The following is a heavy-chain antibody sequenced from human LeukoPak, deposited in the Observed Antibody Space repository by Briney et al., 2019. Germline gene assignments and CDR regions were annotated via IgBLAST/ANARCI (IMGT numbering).Heavy chain of an antibody. V-gene: IGHV4-59*01. Sequence: SETLSLTCTVSGGPIRTYQWSWIRQPPGKGLEWIGNIHYSGSANYNPSLKSRVIISVDASKNHFSLNLSPVTAADTAVYYCAREVLRSGWYGGAFDLWGQGTLVTVST. D-gene: IGHD6-19*01. J-gene: IGHJ5*02. CDR3: AREVLRSGWYGGAFDL. CDR1: GGPIRTYQ. CDR2: IHYSGSA.